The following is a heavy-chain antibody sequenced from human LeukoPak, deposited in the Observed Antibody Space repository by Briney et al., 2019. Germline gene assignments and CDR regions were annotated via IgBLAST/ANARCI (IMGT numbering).Heavy chain of an antibody. CDR2: INPNSGGT. CDR1: GYTFTGYY. D-gene: IGHD2-15*01. CDR3: ATYCSGGSCFSFVYYGMDV. Sequence: ASVKVSCKASGYTFTGYYMHWVRQAPGQGLEWMGWINPNSGGTNYAQKFQGRITMTTDTSTRTAYMELRSLRSDDTAVYYCATYCSGGSCFSFVYYGMDVWGQGTTVTVSS. J-gene: IGHJ6*02. V-gene: IGHV1-2*02.